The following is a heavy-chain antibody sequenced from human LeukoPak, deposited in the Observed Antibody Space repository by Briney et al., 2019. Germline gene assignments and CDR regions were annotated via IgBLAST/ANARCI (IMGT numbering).Heavy chain of an antibody. D-gene: IGHD3-10*01. CDR1: VYSISSGYY. V-gene: IGHV4-38-2*02. CDR2: INHSGST. J-gene: IGHJ6*03. CDR3: ARARLLWFGELRPSSMDV. Sequence: SETLSLTCTVSVYSISSGYYWGWIRQPPGKGLEWVGGINHSGSTNYTPSLKSRVTISVDTSKTQFPLKLSSVTAADTAVYYCARARLLWFGELRPSSMDVWGKGTTVTVSS.